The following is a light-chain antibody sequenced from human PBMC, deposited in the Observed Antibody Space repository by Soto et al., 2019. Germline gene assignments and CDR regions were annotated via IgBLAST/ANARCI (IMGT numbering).Light chain of an antibody. CDR1: SSDVCLYDY. V-gene: IGLV2-14*01. J-gene: IGLJ1*01. CDR2: AVS. Sequence: QSVLTQPASVSGSPVQSITISCTGTSSDVCLYDYVSWYQQHPGKAPQLMIYAVSNRPSGVSNRFSASKSGNTASLFISGLQAEDEADYYCRSYTRDXSYVVGSGTKVXV. CDR3: RSYTRDXSYV.